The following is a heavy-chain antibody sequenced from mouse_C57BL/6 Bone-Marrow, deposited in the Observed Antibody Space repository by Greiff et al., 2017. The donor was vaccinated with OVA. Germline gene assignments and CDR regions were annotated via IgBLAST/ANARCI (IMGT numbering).Heavy chain of an antibody. CDR1: GYSITSGYY. Sequence: DVKLQESGPGLVKPSQSLSLTCSVTGYSITSGYYWNWIRQFPGNKLEWMGYISYDGSNNYNPSLKNRISITRDTSKNQFFLKLNSVTTEDTATYYCARELAGYAMDYWGQGTSVTVSS. J-gene: IGHJ4*01. CDR2: ISYDGSN. V-gene: IGHV3-6*01. CDR3: ARELAGYAMDY.